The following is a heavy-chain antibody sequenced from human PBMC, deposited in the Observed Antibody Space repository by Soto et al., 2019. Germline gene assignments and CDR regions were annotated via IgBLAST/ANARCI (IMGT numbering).Heavy chain of an antibody. CDR1: RFSFNTFA. CDR3: AKHSYYDFWPGHYYYLDF. V-gene: IGHV3-23*01. Sequence: GGSLRLSCVSSRFSFNTFAMSWVRQAPGKGLEWVSAINGGGGETYYVDSVKGRFTISRDNAKNTLYLQMDSLRAEDTAVYYCAKHSYYDFWPGHYYYLDFWGQGTLVTVSS. CDR2: INGGGGET. J-gene: IGHJ4*02. D-gene: IGHD3-3*01.